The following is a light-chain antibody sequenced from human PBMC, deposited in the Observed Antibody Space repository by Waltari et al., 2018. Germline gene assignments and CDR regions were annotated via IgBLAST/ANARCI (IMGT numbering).Light chain of an antibody. CDR1: SSDIGPYNY. Sequence: QSALTQPASVSGSPGQSTTIPCTGTSSDIGPYNYVSWYQQFPGKAPKLIIYEVFKRPSGISDRFSGSKSSNTASLTISGLQAEDEADYYCSSYTSSSSVVFGGGTKLAVL. CDR2: EVF. J-gene: IGLJ2*01. CDR3: SSYTSSSSVV. V-gene: IGLV2-14*01.